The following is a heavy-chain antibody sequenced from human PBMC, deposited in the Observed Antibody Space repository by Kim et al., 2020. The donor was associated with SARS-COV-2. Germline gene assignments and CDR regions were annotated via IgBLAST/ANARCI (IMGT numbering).Heavy chain of an antibody. V-gene: IGHV3-21*06. Sequence: GGSLRLSCAASEFNFNAYNMNWVRQAPGKGLEWISSISSSSTYIYYVDSVKGRFIISRDNVNNVLYLQMNMLRVEDTGVYYCVSQCTTSKCYNGHYYAMDVWGQGTTVTVSS. CDR1: EFNFNAYN. D-gene: IGHD2-2*02. CDR3: VSQCTTSKCYNGHYYAMDV. CDR2: ISSSSTYI. J-gene: IGHJ6*02.